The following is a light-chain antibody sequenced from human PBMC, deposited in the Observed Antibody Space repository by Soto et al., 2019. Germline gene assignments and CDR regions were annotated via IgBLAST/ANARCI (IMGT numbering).Light chain of an antibody. CDR1: RNINNW. CDR2: AAS. V-gene: IGKV1D-12*01. Sequence: DIQMTQSPSSVSASVGDRVTISCWASRNINNWLDWYQHKPGKAPKLLIHAASSLLSGVPSRFSGTGSGTEFTLSISSLQPEDFATYFCQQTTSSPLTFGHGTKVDV. CDR3: QQTTSSPLT. J-gene: IGKJ3*01.